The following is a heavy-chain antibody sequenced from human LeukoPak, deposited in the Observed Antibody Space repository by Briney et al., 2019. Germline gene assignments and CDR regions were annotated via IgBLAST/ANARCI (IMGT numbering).Heavy chain of an antibody. CDR3: AKDIAAAGTVDY. CDR1: GFTFGTYA. J-gene: IGHJ4*02. V-gene: IGHV3-23*01. D-gene: IGHD6-13*01. CDR2: ISGSGGST. Sequence: GGSLRLSCAASGFTFGTYAMSWVRQAPGKGLEWVSAISGSGGSTYYADSVKGRFTISRDNSKNTLYLQMNSLRAEDTAVYYCAKDIAAAGTVDYWGQGTLVTVSS.